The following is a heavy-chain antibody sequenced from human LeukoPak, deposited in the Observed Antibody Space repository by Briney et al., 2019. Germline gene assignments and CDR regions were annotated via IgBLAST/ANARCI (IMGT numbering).Heavy chain of an antibody. CDR1: GGSISSYY. CDR3: ARRRPEAFDI. J-gene: IGHJ3*02. Sequence: PSEALSLTCTVSGGSISSYYWNWIRQPPGKGLEWIGYIYTSGSTNYNPSLKSRVTISLDTSKNQFSQKLSSVTAADTAVYYCARRRPEAFDIWGQGTMVTVSS. V-gene: IGHV4-4*09. CDR2: IYTSGST.